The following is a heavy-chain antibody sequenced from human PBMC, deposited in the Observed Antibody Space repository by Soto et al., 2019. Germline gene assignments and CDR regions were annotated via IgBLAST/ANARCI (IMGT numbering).Heavy chain of an antibody. CDR1: GFTFRVYW. CDR2: INDDGIST. Sequence: PGGSLRLSCAASGFTFRVYWMHWVRQVPGKGPEWVSRINDDGISTNYADSVNGRFTISRDNAKNTLYLHMNALRVEDAGVYYCTRGPRPTSTGTGAFWGRGTLVTVSS. V-gene: IGHV3-74*01. J-gene: IGHJ4*02. D-gene: IGHD1-1*01. CDR3: TRGPRPTSTGTGAF.